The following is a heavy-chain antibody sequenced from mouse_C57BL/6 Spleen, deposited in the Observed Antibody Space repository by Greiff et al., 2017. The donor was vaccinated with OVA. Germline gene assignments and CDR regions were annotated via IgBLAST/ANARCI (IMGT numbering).Heavy chain of an antibody. J-gene: IGHJ3*01. Sequence: QVQLKESGPGLVQPSQSLSITCTVSGFSLTSYGVHWVRQPPGKGLEWLGVIWSGGSTDYNAAFISRLSISKDNSKSQVFFKMNSRQADDTAIYYCATTVVAPFAYWGQGTLVTVSA. V-gene: IGHV2-4*01. CDR1: GFSLTSYG. D-gene: IGHD1-1*01. CDR3: ATTVVAPFAY. CDR2: IWSGGST.